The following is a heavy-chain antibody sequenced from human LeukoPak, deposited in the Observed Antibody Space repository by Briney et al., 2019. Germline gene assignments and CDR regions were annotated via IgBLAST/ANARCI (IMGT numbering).Heavy chain of an antibody. CDR2: IKSKTDGGTT. D-gene: IGHD3-3*01. J-gene: IGHJ4*02. Sequence: GGSLRLSXAASGFTFSNAWMSWVRQAPGKGLEWVGRIKSKTDGGTTDYAATVKGRFTISRDDSKNTLYLQMDSLKTEDTAVYYCTRGLNGITIFGVVMALDYWGQGTLVTVSS. CDR3: TRGLNGITIFGVVMALDY. CDR1: GFTFSNAW. V-gene: IGHV3-15*01.